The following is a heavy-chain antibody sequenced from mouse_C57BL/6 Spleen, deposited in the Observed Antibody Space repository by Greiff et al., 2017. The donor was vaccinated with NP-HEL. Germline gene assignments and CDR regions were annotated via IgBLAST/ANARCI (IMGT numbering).Heavy chain of an antibody. D-gene: IGHD3-2*02. Sequence: QVQLQQSGPELVKPGASVKISCKASGYAFSSSWMNWVKQRPGKGLEWIGRIYPGDGDTNYNGKFKGKATLTADKSSSTAYMQLSSLTSEDSAVYFCARQLRAGYYFDYWGQGTTLTVSS. CDR1: GYAFSSSW. CDR3: ARQLRAGYYFDY. V-gene: IGHV1-82*01. CDR2: IYPGDGDT. J-gene: IGHJ2*01.